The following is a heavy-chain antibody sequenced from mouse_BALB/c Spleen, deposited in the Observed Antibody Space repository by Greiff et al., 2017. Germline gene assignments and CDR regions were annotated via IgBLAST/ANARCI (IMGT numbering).Heavy chain of an antibody. CDR1: GYAFSSYW. CDR2: IYPGDGDT. CDR3: ARGGNRYYAMDY. Sequence: QVQLQQSGAELVRPGSSVKISCKASGYAFSSYWMNWVKQRPGQGLEWIGQIYPGDGDTNYNGKFKGKATLTADKSSSTAYMQLSSLTSEDSAVYFCARGGNRYYAMDYWGQGTSVTVSS. V-gene: IGHV1-80*01. D-gene: IGHD2-1*01. J-gene: IGHJ4*01.